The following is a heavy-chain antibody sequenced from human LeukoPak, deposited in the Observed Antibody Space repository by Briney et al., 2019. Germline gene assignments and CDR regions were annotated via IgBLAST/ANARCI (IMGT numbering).Heavy chain of an antibody. J-gene: IGHJ4*02. Sequence: PGGSLRFSCAASGFSFTNNAMSWDRQAPARGPKGLSSMKGGGETFYADSVKGRFTLSRDDSRNTVYLQLSNLRVEDTAIYYCARASWISTADAVWWGQGTQVTVSS. CDR3: ARASWISTADAVW. CDR1: GFSFTNNA. CDR2: MKGGGET. D-gene: IGHD2-2*03. V-gene: IGHV3-23*01.